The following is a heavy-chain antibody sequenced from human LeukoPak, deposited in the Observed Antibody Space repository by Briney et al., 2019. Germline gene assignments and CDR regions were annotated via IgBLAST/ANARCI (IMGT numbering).Heavy chain of an antibody. D-gene: IGHD1-26*01. CDR3: ARDLEGGAKKRWRSD. Sequence: SETLSLTCTVSGGSISSGDYYWSWICQPPGKGLEWIGSIYYSGSTYYNPSLKSRVTISVDTSKNQFSLKLSSVTAADTAVYYCARDLEGGAKKRWRSDWGQGTLVTVSS. V-gene: IGHV4-39*07. CDR1: GGSISSGDYY. CDR2: IYYSGST. J-gene: IGHJ4*02.